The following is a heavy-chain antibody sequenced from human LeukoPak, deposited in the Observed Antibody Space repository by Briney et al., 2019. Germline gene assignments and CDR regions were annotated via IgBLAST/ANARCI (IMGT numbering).Heavy chain of an antibody. V-gene: IGHV1-69*13. D-gene: IGHD3-10*01. CDR1: GGTFSSYA. CDR2: VNPIFGTA. CDR3: ARSPVTMVRGVITQNWFDP. Sequence: SVKVSCKASGGTFSSYAISWVRQAPGQGLEWMGGVNPIFGTANYAQKFQGRVTITADESTSTAYMELSSLRSEDTAVYYCARSPVTMVRGVITQNWFDPWGQGTLVTVSS. J-gene: IGHJ5*02.